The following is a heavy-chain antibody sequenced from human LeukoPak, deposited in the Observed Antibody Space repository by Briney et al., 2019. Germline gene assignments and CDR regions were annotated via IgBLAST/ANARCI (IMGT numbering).Heavy chain of an antibody. CDR3: PMGPTASLGRPFER. CDR2: IIPLFGAP. J-gene: IGHJ4*02. CDR1: GGPLNTYV. Sequence: GASVKVSCKASGGPLNTYVIDGVRQAPGHGLEGMGRIIPLFGAPSYAQRFQGNVTISADKSTDTTYMELTRLTSEDTAVYYCPMGPTASLGRPFERWGQGTLVTVSS. V-gene: IGHV1-69*06. D-gene: IGHD3-9*01.